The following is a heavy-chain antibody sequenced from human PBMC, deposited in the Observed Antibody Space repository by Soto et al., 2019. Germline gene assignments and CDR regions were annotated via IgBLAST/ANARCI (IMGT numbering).Heavy chain of an antibody. CDR3: AKDLHTSSSWYVSGYYFDY. CDR2: ISGSGGST. V-gene: IGHV3-23*01. CDR1: GFTFSSYA. Sequence: GGSLRLSCAASGFTFSSYAMSWVRQAPGKGLEWVSAISGSGGSTYYADSVKGRFTISRDNSKNTLYLQMNSLRAEDTAVYYCAKDLHTSSSWYVSGYYFDYWGQGTLVTVSS. J-gene: IGHJ4*02. D-gene: IGHD6-13*01.